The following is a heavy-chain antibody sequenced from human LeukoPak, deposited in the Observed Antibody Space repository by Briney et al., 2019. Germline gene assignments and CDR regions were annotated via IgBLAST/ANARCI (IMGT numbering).Heavy chain of an antibody. Sequence: PGGSLRLSCATSGFTLSSFWMHWVRQPPGKGLVWVSRINSDATSTNYADSVKGRFTISRDNTKNTAYLQMNSLGAEDTAVHYCARGGWGSSVHFDTWGQGALVTVSS. CDR1: GFTLSSFW. CDR3: ARGGWGSSVHFDT. V-gene: IGHV3-74*01. J-gene: IGHJ4*02. D-gene: IGHD3-10*01. CDR2: INSDATST.